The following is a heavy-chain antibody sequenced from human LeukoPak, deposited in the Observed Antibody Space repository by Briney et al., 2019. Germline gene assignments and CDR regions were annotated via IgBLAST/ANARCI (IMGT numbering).Heavy chain of an antibody. Sequence: SGPTLVNPPQPLTLTCTFSGFSLSTSGVGVGWIRQPPGKALEWLALLYWNDDKRYNPSLKSRLTITQDTSKNQVVLTMTNMDPVDTATYYGAHRVGYCSSTSCHGSGSLDYWGQGTLVTVSS. CDR3: AHRVGYCSSTSCHGSGSLDY. CDR1: GFSLSTSGVG. D-gene: IGHD2-2*01. J-gene: IGHJ4*02. V-gene: IGHV2-5*01. CDR2: LYWNDDK.